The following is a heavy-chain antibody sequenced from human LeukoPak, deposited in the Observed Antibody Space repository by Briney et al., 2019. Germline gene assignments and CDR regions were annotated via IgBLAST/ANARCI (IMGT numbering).Heavy chain of an antibody. Sequence: PSETLSLTCTVSGGSISSSSYYWGWIRQPPGTGLEWLGSIYYSGSTYYNPSLKSRVTISVDTSKNQFSLKLSSVTAADTAVYYCARVEVGATQRGYYFDYWGQGTLVTVSS. J-gene: IGHJ4*02. CDR3: ARVEVGATQRGYYFDY. V-gene: IGHV4-39*07. D-gene: IGHD1-26*01. CDR2: IYYSGST. CDR1: GGSISSSSYY.